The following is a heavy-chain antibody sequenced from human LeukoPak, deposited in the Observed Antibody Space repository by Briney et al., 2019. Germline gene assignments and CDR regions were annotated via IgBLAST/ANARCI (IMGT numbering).Heavy chain of an antibody. CDR3: ARGRGYYDSSGYYYRPLFDY. J-gene: IGHJ4*02. V-gene: IGHV4-34*01. Sequence: SETLSLTCAVYGGSFSGYYWSWIRQPPGKGLEWIGEINHSGSTNYNPSLESRVTISVDTSKNQFSLKLSSVTAADTAVYYCARGRGYYDSSGYYYRPLFDYWGQGTLVTVSS. D-gene: IGHD3-22*01. CDR1: GGSFSGYY. CDR2: INHSGST.